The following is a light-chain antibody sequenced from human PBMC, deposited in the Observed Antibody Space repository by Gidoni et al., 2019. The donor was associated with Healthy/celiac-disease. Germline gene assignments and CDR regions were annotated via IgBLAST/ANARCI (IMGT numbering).Light chain of an antibody. Sequence: DIVMTPSPDSLAVSLGERATINCKSSQSVLYSSNNKNYLAWYQQTPGQPPKLLIYSASTRESGVPDRFSGSGSGTDFTLTISSLQAEDVAVYYCQQYYSTPLTFXPXTKVDIK. CDR3: QQYYSTPLT. J-gene: IGKJ3*01. CDR2: SAS. V-gene: IGKV4-1*01. CDR1: QSVLYSSNNKNY.